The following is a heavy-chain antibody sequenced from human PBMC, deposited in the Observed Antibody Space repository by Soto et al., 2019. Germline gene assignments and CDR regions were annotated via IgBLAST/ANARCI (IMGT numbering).Heavy chain of an antibody. V-gene: IGHV3-33*01. Sequence: QVQLVESGGGVVQPGRSLRLSCAASGFTFSSYGMHWVRQAPGKGLEWVAVIWYDGSNKYYADSVKGRFTISRDNSKNTLYLQMNSLRAEDTAVYYCAIFVMTHDASDIWGQGTMVTVSS. CDR1: GFTFSSYG. D-gene: IGHD3-16*01. CDR2: IWYDGSNK. CDR3: AIFVMTHDASDI. J-gene: IGHJ3*02.